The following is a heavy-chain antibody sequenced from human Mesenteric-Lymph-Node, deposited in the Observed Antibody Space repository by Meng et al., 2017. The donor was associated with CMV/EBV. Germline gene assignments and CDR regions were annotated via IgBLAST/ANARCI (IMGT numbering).Heavy chain of an antibody. CDR2: INHSGST. CDR1: GGSFSGYY. J-gene: IGHJ4*02. D-gene: IGHD3-9*01. V-gene: IGHV4-34*01. Sequence: QVRVTQGGAGMVKPSETLSVPCAVYGGSFSGYYWNWIRQSPEKGLEWIGEINHSGSTTYNPSFTSRIIISVDTSTNQISLNMSSVTAADTAVYYCARGSSYDILTGYFDYWGQGALVTVSS. CDR3: ARGSSYDILTGYFDY.